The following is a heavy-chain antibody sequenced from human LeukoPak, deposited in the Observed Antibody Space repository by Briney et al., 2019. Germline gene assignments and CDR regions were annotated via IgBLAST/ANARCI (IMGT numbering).Heavy chain of an antibody. CDR1: GYTFGSYG. V-gene: IGHV1-18*01. CDR2: ISAYNGDT. CDR3: ARDTALIITPGGPDF. Sequence: GASVKVSCKASGYTFGSYGISWVRQAPGQGLEWVGWISAYNGDTRYAQHLQGRVTLTTDTSTGTAYMELRSLTSDDTALYYRARDTALIITPGGPDFWGRGTLLTVSS. D-gene: IGHD2-8*02. J-gene: IGHJ4*02.